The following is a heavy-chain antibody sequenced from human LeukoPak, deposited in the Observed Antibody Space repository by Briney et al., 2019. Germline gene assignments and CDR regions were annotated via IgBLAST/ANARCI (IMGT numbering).Heavy chain of an antibody. D-gene: IGHD2-2*01. CDR2: IYYSGST. Sequence: SSETLSLTCTVSGGSISSSSYYWGWIRQPPGKGLEWIGSIYYSGSTYYNPSLKSRVTISVDTSKNQFSLKLSSVTAADTAVYYCARHEYCSSTSCYVGANWFDPWGQGTLVTVSS. J-gene: IGHJ5*02. V-gene: IGHV4-39*01. CDR1: GGSISSSSYY. CDR3: ARHEYCSSTSCYVGANWFDP.